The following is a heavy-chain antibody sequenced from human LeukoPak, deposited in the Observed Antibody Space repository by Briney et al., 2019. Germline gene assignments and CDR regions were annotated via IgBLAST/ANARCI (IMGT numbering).Heavy chain of an antibody. Sequence: GGSLRLSCAASGFTFSSYGMHWVRQAPGKGLEWVAVISDDGSDKYYVDSVKGRFTISRDNSMNTLYLHMNGLRADDTAVYYCARGGGSSGRYVADYWGQGTPVTVSS. J-gene: IGHJ4*02. V-gene: IGHV3-30*03. CDR3: ARGGGSSGRYVADY. CDR2: ISDDGSDK. CDR1: GFTFSSYG. D-gene: IGHD6-19*01.